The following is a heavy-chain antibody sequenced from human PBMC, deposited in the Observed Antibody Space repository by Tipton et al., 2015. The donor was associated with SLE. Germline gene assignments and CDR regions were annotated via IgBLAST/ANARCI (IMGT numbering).Heavy chain of an antibody. CDR1: GGSITSFY. V-gene: IGHV4-59*01. Sequence: TLSLTCSVSGGSITSFYWNWIRQPPGKGLEWIGYIYHSGVTNYNPSLKSRVTISVDTSKNQFSLRLSSVTTADTAVYYCASSGLRREYRQFDYWGQGTLVTVSS. CDR2: IYHSGVT. D-gene: IGHD3-10*01. J-gene: IGHJ4*02. CDR3: ASSGLRREYRQFDY.